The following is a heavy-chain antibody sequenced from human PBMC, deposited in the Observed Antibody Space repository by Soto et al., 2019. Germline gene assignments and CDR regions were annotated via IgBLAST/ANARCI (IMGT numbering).Heavy chain of an antibody. CDR1: GGTFRSYA. J-gene: IGHJ3*02. CDR2: IIPIFGTA. V-gene: IGHV1-69*01. Sequence: QVQLVQSGAEVKKPGSSVKVSCKASGGTFRSYAISWVRQAPGQGLEWMGGIIPIFGTANYAQKFQGRVTITADESTSTAYMELSSLRSEDTAVYYCARNTRAVTTTRGAFDIWGQGTMVTVSS. D-gene: IGHD4-17*01. CDR3: ARNTRAVTTTRGAFDI.